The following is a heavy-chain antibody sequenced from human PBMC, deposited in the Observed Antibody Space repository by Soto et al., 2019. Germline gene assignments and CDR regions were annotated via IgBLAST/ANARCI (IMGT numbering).Heavy chain of an antibody. CDR1: GGSISSSNW. V-gene: IGHV4-4*02. D-gene: IGHD3-10*01. Sequence: QVQLQESGPGLLKPSGTLSLTCAVSGGSISSSNWWSWVRHPRGRGLGCSGEIYHSGSTNYTTSLQRRVPISVDKSNNRFSLKLSSVTAADTAVYYCARVWAAYYQGSGSLPFDYWGQGTLVTVSS. CDR3: ARVWAAYYQGSGSLPFDY. CDR2: IYHSGST. J-gene: IGHJ4*02.